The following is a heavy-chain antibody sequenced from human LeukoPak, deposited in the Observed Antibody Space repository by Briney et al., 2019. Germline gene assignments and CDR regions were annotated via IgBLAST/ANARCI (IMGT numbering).Heavy chain of an antibody. CDR2: IRNDGSDK. J-gene: IGHJ4*02. CDR1: GFIFSTYG. Sequence: GGSLRLSCAASGFIFSTYGMHWVRQAPGKGLEWVAFIRNDGSDKYYAVSVKGRFTISRDNSKNTLYLQMNSLRAEDTAAYYCARNGLAANGYFDYWGQGTLVTVSS. D-gene: IGHD2-8*01. CDR3: ARNGLAANGYFDY. V-gene: IGHV3-30*02.